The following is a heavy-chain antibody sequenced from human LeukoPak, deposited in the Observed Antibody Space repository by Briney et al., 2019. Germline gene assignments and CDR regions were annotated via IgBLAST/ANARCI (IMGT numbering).Heavy chain of an antibody. D-gene: IGHD5-12*01. V-gene: IGHV3-11*04. CDR1: GFTFSDYK. CDR2: ISSSGTTT. Sequence: GGSLRLSCEASGFTFSDYKMTWIRQAQGKGLDWISYISSSGTTTYYADSVKGRFTISRDNAKNSLSLQMNSLRAEDTAVYFCARGPSGYHNTGGQGTLVTVSS. CDR3: ARGPSGYHNT. J-gene: IGHJ4*02.